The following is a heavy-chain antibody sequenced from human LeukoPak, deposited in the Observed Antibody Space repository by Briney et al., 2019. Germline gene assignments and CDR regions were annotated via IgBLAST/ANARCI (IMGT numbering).Heavy chain of an antibody. CDR3: ARLLWFGAYYGMDV. CDR1: GGSFSGYY. Sequence: SETLSLTCAVYGGSFSGYYWSWIRQPPGKGLEWIGEINHSGTTSYNPSLKSRVTISVDTSKNQFSLKLSSVTAADTAVYYCARLLWFGAYYGMDVWGQGTTVTVSS. D-gene: IGHD3-10*01. V-gene: IGHV4-34*01. J-gene: IGHJ6*02. CDR2: INHSGTT.